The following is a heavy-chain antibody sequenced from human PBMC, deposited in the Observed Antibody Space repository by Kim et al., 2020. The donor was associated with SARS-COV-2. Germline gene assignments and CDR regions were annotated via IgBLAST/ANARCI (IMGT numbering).Heavy chain of an antibody. CDR2: IYYSGST. Sequence: SETLSLTCTVSGGSISSYYWSWIRQPPGKGLEWIGYIYYSGSTNYNPSLKSRVTISVDTSKNRFSLKLSSVTAADTAVYYCARDHREWLQYTANWYFDLWGRGTLFTVSS. V-gene: IGHV4-59*01. CDR1: GGSISSYY. CDR3: ARDHREWLQYTANWYFDL. D-gene: IGHD3-3*01. J-gene: IGHJ2*01.